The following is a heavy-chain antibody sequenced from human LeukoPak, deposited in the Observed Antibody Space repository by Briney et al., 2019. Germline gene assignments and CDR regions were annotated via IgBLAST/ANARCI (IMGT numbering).Heavy chain of an antibody. J-gene: IGHJ4*02. CDR2: IYYSGTT. V-gene: IGHV4-31*03. Sequence: KPSQTLSLNRTVSGDSISSGGYYWSWIRQYPGKGLEWIGYIYYSGTTYYNPSLKSRVTISVDTSKNQFSLKLTSVTAADTAVYYCARVYYYDSSGYYLAYWGQGNLVTVSS. D-gene: IGHD3-22*01. CDR3: ARVYYYDSSGYYLAY. CDR1: GDSISSGGYY.